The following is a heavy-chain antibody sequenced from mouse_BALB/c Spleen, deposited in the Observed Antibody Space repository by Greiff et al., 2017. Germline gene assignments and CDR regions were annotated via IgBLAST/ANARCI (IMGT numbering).Heavy chain of an antibody. D-gene: IGHD2-2*01. CDR2: ISYSGST. V-gene: IGHV3-8*02. Sequence: EVQRVESGPSLVKPSQTLSLSCSVTGYSITSGYLNWIRKCPGNKLEYMGYISYSGSTYYNPSLKSRISITRDTSKNQYYLQLNSVPTEDTATYYCARKTMVAPFAYWGQGTLVTVSA. CDR3: ARKTMVAPFAY. CDR1: GYSITSGY. J-gene: IGHJ3*01.